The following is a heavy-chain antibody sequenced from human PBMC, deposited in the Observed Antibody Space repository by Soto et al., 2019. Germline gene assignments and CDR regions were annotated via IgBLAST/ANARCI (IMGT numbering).Heavy chain of an antibody. V-gene: IGHV4-59*08. CDR2: IYHSGTT. CDR1: GGSISSKY. Sequence: QVQLQEAGPGLVKPSETLSRTCTVSGGSISSKYWSWIRQPPGKGLEWIGYIYHSGTTNFNPSLKSRVTISTDMSRNQFSLRLSSVTAADTAVYYCVRLRWTTIGEAGSFDYWGQGILVTVSS. J-gene: IGHJ4*02. CDR3: VRLRWTTIGEAGSFDY. D-gene: IGHD6-13*01.